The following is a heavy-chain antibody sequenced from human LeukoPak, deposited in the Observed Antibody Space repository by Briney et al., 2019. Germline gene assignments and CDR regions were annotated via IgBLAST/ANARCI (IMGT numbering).Heavy chain of an antibody. CDR1: GGSISSGGYY. Sequence: PSETLSLTCTVSGGSISSGGYYWSWLRQHPGKGPEWFGYIYYSGSTYDNPSLKSRVTISVDTSKNQFSLKLSSVSAEDAAVYYCARGGLRYFDWLLDYWGQGTLVTVSS. D-gene: IGHD3-9*01. J-gene: IGHJ4*02. V-gene: IGHV4-31*03. CDR3: ARGGLRYFDWLLDY. CDR2: IYYSGST.